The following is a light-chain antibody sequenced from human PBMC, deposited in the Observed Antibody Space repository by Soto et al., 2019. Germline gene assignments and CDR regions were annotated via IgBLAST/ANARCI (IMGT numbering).Light chain of an antibody. J-gene: IGKJ2*01. CDR3: QQSYSTPYMYT. Sequence: DIQMTQSPSSLSASGGDRVTITCRASQSISSYLNWYQQKPGKAPKLLIYAASSLQSGVPSRFSGSGSGTDFTLTISSLQPEDFATYYCQQSYSTPYMYTFGQGTKLEIK. CDR1: QSISSY. CDR2: AAS. V-gene: IGKV1-39*01.